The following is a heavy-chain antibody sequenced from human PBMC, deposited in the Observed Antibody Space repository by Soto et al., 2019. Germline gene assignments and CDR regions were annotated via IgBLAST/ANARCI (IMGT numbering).Heavy chain of an antibody. CDR1: GFTFSSYG. V-gene: IGHV3-33*01. CDR3: PRDGAILLVPSHRCGNYYDVIAV. Sequence: PGGSARLACAAPGFTFSSYGMHWVRQAPGKGLERGEVRWYEGSSKNYAAAVKGRFPISRDNSKNTLYLQMNSLRAEDTAVYYSPRDGAILLVPSHRCGNYYDVIAVPGRGST. J-gene: IGHJ6*02. CDR2: RWYEGSSK. D-gene: IGHD2-21*01.